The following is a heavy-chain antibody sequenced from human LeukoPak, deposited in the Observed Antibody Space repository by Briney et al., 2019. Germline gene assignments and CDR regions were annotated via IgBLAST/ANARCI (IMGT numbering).Heavy chain of an antibody. D-gene: IGHD2-21*02. V-gene: IGHV3-21*01. CDR2: ISSSSSYI. J-gene: IGHJ6*02. CDR3: ARDSRGDFDYYYYGMDV. Sequence: PGGSLRLSCAASGFTFSSYSMNWVHQAPGKGLEWVSSISSSSSYIYYADSVKGRFTISRDNAKNSLYLQMNSLRAEDTAVYYCARDSRGDFDYYYYGMDVWGQGTTVTVSS. CDR1: GFTFSSYS.